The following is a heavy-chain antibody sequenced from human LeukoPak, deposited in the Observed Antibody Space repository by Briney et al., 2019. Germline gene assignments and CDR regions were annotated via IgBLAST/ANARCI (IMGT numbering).Heavy chain of an antibody. CDR2: ISAYNGNT. D-gene: IGHD3-22*01. V-gene: IGHV1-18*01. J-gene: IGHJ6*02. CDR1: GYTFTSYG. CDR3: ARELDSSGPKYYYYYYGMDG. Sequence: ASVKVSFKASGYTFTSYGISWVRQAPGHGLEWMGWISAYNGNTNYAQKLQGRVTMTTDTSTSTAYMELRSLRSEDTAVYYCARELDSSGPKYYYYYYGMDGWGRGTTVTVSS.